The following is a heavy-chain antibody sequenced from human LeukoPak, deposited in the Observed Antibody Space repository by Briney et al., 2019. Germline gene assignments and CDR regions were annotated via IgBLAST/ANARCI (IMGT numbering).Heavy chain of an antibody. CDR1: GGSISSYY. Sequence: PSETLSLTCTVSGGSISSYYWGWIRQPPGKGLEWIGSIYYSGSTYYNPSLKSRVTISVDTSKSQFSLKLSSVTAADTAVYYCARQGTVTTYYYYYYGMDVWGQGTTVTVSS. CDR3: ARQGTVTTYYYYYYGMDV. CDR2: IYYSGST. V-gene: IGHV4-39*01. D-gene: IGHD4-17*01. J-gene: IGHJ6*02.